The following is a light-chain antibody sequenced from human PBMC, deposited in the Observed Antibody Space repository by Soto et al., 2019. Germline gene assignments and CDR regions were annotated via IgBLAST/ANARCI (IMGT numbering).Light chain of an antibody. V-gene: IGLV2-14*01. Sequence: QSALTQPASVSGSPGQSITISCTGTSSDVGGYNYVSWYQQHPGKAPKLMIYGVSNRPSGVSNRFSGSKSGNTASLTISGLQAEDEADYYCSSYTSSSTLPDVFGTGTKLTVL. CDR2: GVS. CDR1: SSDVGGYNY. J-gene: IGLJ1*01. CDR3: SSYTSSSTLPDV.